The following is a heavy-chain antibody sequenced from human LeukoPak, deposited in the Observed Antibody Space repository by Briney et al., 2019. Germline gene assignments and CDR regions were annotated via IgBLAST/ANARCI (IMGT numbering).Heavy chain of an antibody. Sequence: GGSLRLSCAAPGFTFSSYSMNWVRQAPGKGLEWVSSISSSSSYIYYADSVKGRFTISRDNAKNSLYLQMNSLRAEDTAVYYCARLGYCSGGSCPDYWGQGTLVTVSS. D-gene: IGHD2-15*01. J-gene: IGHJ4*02. CDR3: ARLGYCSGGSCPDY. V-gene: IGHV3-21*01. CDR1: GFTFSSYS. CDR2: ISSSSSYI.